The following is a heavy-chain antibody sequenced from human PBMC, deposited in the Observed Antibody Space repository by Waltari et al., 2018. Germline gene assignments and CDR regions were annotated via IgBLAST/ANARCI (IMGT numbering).Heavy chain of an antibody. J-gene: IGHJ4*02. CDR2: IYYSVSP. D-gene: IGHD3-10*01. V-gene: IGHV4-39*07. CDR1: GGSISSSSYY. Sequence: QLQLQESGPGLVKPSETLSLTCTVSGGSISSSSYYWGWLRQPPGKGPEWIGSIYYSVSPYYNPSLKSRVTISVDTSKNQFSLKLSSVTAADTAVYYCASHSYGSGRHDYWGQGTLVTVSS. CDR3: ASHSYGSGRHDY.